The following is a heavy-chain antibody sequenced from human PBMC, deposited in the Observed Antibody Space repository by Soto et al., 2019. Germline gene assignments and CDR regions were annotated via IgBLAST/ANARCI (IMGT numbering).Heavy chain of an antibody. V-gene: IGHV3-74*01. CDR3: AQSGMAIDY. D-gene: IGHD5-12*01. Sequence: GGSLRLSCAASGFTFTNYWMHWVRQAPGKGLVWVSRINSDGSSTIYADSVKGRFTISRDNAKNTLNLQMNSLRAEDKAVYYCAQSGMAIDYWGQGTLVTVSS. CDR1: GFTFTNYW. CDR2: INSDGSST. J-gene: IGHJ4*02.